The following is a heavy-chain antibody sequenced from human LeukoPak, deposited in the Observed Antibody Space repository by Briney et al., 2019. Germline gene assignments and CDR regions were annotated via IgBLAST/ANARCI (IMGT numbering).Heavy chain of an antibody. CDR2: ISGSGGST. D-gene: IGHD2-21*01. Sequence: GGSLRLSCAASGFTFSSYAMSWVRQAPGKGLEWVSAISGSGGSTYSADSVKGRFTISRDNSKNTLYLQMNSLRAEDTAVYYCAKEGEYCGGDCYSPFYYYYYMDVWGKGTTVTVSS. V-gene: IGHV3-23*01. CDR1: GFTFSSYA. J-gene: IGHJ6*03. CDR3: AKEGEYCGGDCYSPFYYYYYMDV.